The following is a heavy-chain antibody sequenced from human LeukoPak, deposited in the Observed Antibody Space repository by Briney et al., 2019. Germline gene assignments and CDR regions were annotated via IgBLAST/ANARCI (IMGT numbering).Heavy chain of an antibody. CDR3: TRVGYIDEGIDY. CDR2: IKQDGSKK. Sequence: PGGSLRLSCAASGFTFSNNWMHWVRQAPGKGLEWVANIKQDGSKKSYVDSVKGRFTISRDNAKNSLYLQMNSLRAEDTAIYYCTRVGYIDEGIDYWGQGTLVTVSS. J-gene: IGHJ4*02. CDR1: GFTFSNNW. V-gene: IGHV3-7*04. D-gene: IGHD5-24*01.